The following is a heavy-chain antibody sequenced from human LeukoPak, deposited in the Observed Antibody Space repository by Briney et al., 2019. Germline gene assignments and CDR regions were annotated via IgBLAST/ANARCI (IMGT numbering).Heavy chain of an antibody. CDR3: ARDRGIAVAGTIVWYYYYGMDV. V-gene: IGHV1-2*02. CDR2: INPNSGGT. CDR1: GYTFTGYS. Sequence: ASVKVSCKASGYTFTGYSMHWVRQAPGQGLEWMGWINPNSGGTNYAQKFQGRVTMTRDTSISTAYMELSRLRSDDTAVYYCARDRGIAVAGTIVWYYYYGMDVWGQGTTVTVSS. J-gene: IGHJ6*02. D-gene: IGHD6-19*01.